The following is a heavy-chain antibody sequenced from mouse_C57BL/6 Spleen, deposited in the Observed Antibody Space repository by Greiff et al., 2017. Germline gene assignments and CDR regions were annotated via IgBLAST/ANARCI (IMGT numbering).Heavy chain of an antibody. CDR3: ARGGGYFAY. V-gene: IGHV1-82*01. CDR1: GYAFSSSW. J-gene: IGHJ3*01. Sequence: QVQLKESGPELVKPGASVKISCKASGYAFSSSWMNWVKQRPGKGLEWIGRIYPGDGDTNYNGKFKGKATLTADKSSSTAYMQLSSLTSEDSAVYFCARGGGYFAYWGQGTLVTVSA. CDR2: IYPGDGDT. D-gene: IGHD2-2*01.